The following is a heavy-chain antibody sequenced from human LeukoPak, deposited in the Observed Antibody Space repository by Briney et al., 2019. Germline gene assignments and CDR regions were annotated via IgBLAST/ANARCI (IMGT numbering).Heavy chain of an antibody. V-gene: IGHV4-59*01. D-gene: IGHD2-15*01. J-gene: IGHJ4*02. Sequence: SETLSLTCTVSGGSISSYYWSWIRQPPGKGLEWIGYIYYTGTTNCNPSLKGRVTISVDTSKNQFSLKLSSVTAADTAVYYCARGGWRLDYWGQGTLVTVSS. CDR3: ARGGWRLDY. CDR2: IYYTGTT. CDR1: GGSISSYY.